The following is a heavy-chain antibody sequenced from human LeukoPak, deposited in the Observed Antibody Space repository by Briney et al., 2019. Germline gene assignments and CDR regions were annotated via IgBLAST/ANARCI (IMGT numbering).Heavy chain of an antibody. CDR2: IYYSGST. Sequence: SETLSLTCTVSGGSISSYYWSWIRQPPGKGLEWIGYIYYSGSTNYNPSLKSRVTISVDTSKNQFSLKLSSVTAADTAVYYCARSSSGFPRPTMIVVATVGFDPWGQGTLVTVSS. CDR1: GGSISSYY. V-gene: IGHV4-59*01. D-gene: IGHD3-22*01. CDR3: ARSSSGFPRPTMIVVATVGFDP. J-gene: IGHJ5*02.